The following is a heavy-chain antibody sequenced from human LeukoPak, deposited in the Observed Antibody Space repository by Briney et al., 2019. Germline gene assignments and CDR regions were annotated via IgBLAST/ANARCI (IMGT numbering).Heavy chain of an antibody. D-gene: IGHD3-3*01. CDR1: GYSFTSYW. CDR2: IYPGDSDT. V-gene: IGHV5-51*01. Sequence: GESLKISCKGSGYSFTSYWIGWVRQMPGKGLEWMGIIYPGDSDTRYSPSFQGQVTISADKSISTAYLQWSSLKASGTAMYYCARHAVFWSGYGYYYMDVWGKGTTVTVSS. J-gene: IGHJ6*03. CDR3: ARHAVFWSGYGYYYMDV.